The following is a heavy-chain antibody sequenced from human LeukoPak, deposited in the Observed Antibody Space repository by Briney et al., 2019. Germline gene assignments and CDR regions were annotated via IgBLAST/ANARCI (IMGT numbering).Heavy chain of an antibody. Sequence: ASVKVSCKASGGTFSSYAISWVRQAPGQGLEWMGGIIPIFGTANYAQKFQGRVTITADESTSTAYMELSSLRSEDTAVYYCAIALDFWSGVLYYFDYWGQGTLVTVSS. D-gene: IGHD3-3*01. J-gene: IGHJ4*02. V-gene: IGHV1-69*13. CDR3: AIALDFWSGVLYYFDY. CDR1: GGTFSSYA. CDR2: IIPIFGTA.